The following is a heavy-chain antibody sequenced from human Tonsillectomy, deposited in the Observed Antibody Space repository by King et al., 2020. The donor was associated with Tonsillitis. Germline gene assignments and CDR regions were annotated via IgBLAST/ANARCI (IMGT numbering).Heavy chain of an antibody. Sequence: VQLVESGGGLVQPGGSLRLSCAASGFTFSTYAMTWVRQAPGKGLEWVSVMSGAGARTYHADSVKGRFTISRDNSKNTLYLQMNSRRAPDTAVYYCAKCPYDFWSGGLYYAMDVWGQGTTVTVSS. J-gene: IGHJ6*02. CDR2: MSGAGART. V-gene: IGHV3-23*04. CDR3: AKCPYDFWSGGLYYAMDV. CDR1: GFTFSTYA. D-gene: IGHD3-3*01.